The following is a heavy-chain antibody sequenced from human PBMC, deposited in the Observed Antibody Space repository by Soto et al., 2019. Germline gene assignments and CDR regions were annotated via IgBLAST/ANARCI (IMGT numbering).Heavy chain of an antibody. CDR2: ISYDGSNK. V-gene: IGHV3-30-3*01. Sequence: TGGSLRLSCAASGFTFSSYAMHWVRQAPGKGLEWVAVISYDGSNKYYADSVKGRFTISRDNSKNTLYLQMNSLRAEDTAVYYCARDEGWYSSSIYWGQGTLVTVSS. CDR1: GFTFSSYA. J-gene: IGHJ4*02. CDR3: ARDEGWYSSSIY. D-gene: IGHD6-6*01.